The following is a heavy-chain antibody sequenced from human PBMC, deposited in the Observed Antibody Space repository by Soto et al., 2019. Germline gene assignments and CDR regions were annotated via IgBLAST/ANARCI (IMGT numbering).Heavy chain of an antibody. J-gene: IGHJ3*02. V-gene: IGHV1-18*01. D-gene: IGHD1-26*01. CDR2: ISAYNGNT. CDR3: ARDRMGAPGSYHHYNIPPHPDAFDI. Sequence: ASVKVSCKASGYTFTSYGISWVRQAPGQGLEWMGWISAYNGNTNYAQKLQGRVTMTTDTSTSTAYMELRSLRSDDTAVYYCARDRMGAPGSYHHYNIPPHPDAFDIWGQGTMVTVSS. CDR1: GYTFTSYG.